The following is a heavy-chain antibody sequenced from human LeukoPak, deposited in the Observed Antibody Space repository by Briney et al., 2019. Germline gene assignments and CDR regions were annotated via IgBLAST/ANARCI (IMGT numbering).Heavy chain of an antibody. D-gene: IGHD3-10*01. Sequence: ASVKVSCKASGHTFTSYGISWVRQAPGQGLEWMGWISAYNGNTNYAQKLQGRVTMTTDTSTSTAYMELRSLRSDDTAVYYCARGCRSYYGSGSCLSYWGQGTLVTVSS. CDR1: GHTFTSYG. CDR3: ARGCRSYYGSGSCLSY. J-gene: IGHJ4*02. CDR2: ISAYNGNT. V-gene: IGHV1-18*01.